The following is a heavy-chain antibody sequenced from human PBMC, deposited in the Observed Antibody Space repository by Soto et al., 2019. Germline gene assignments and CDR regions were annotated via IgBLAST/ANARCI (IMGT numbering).Heavy chain of an antibody. D-gene: IGHD6-19*01. CDR3: AKGHDHNTGWPYYFDS. V-gene: IGHV3-48*02. CDR2: ISPRGDNI. CDR1: GFSLANFP. Sequence: GGSLRLSCVGSGFSLANFPMNWVRQTPGKGLEWISYISPRGDNIYYTESVKGRFTISRDNARNSLYLQMNSLRDEDAALYYCAKGHDHNTGWPYYFDSWGQGVPVTVSS. J-gene: IGHJ4*02.